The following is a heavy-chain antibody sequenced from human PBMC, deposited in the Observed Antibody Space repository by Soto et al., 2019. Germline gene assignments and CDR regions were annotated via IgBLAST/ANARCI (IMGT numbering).Heavy chain of an antibody. V-gene: IGHV1-18*04. Sequence: ASVKVSCKASGYTFTSYGISWVRQAPGQGLERMGWISAYNGNTNYAQKLQSRVTMTTDTSTSTAYTELRSQRSDDAAVYYCARVQFHYDSSGCEAFYIWGQGTSVTVSS. CDR2: ISAYNGNT. J-gene: IGHJ3*02. CDR3: ARVQFHYDSSGCEAFYI. D-gene: IGHD3-22*01. CDR1: GYTFTSYG.